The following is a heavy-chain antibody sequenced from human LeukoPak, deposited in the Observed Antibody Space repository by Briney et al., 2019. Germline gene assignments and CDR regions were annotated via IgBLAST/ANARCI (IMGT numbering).Heavy chain of an antibody. V-gene: IGHV4-59*01. CDR3: ARAMGGWSDAFDI. Sequence: SETLSLTCAVYGGSFSGYYWSWIRQPPGKGLEWIGYIYYSGSTNYNPSLKSRVTISVDTSKNQFSLKLSSVTAADTAVYYCARAMGGWSDAFDIWGQGTMVTVSS. J-gene: IGHJ3*02. D-gene: IGHD3-16*01. CDR1: GGSFSGYY. CDR2: IYYSGST.